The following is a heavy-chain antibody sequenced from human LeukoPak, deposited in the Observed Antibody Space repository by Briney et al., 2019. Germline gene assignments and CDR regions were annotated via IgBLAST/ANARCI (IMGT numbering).Heavy chain of an antibody. Sequence: ASVKVSCKASGYIFTSYGISWVRQAPGQGLEWMGWISGDSGKTKYAQKFQGRVTMTTDTSTSTAYMELRSLRSDDTAVYYCARTGEWLVADYWGQGTLVTVSS. CDR1: GYIFTSYG. J-gene: IGHJ4*02. D-gene: IGHD6-19*01. CDR3: ARTGEWLVADY. CDR2: ISGDSGKT. V-gene: IGHV1-18*01.